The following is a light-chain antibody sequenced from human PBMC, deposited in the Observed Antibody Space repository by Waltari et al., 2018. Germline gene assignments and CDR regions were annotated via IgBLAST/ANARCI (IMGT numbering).Light chain of an antibody. V-gene: IGKV1-5*03. CDR3: QQYNSYSWT. CDR1: QSISSW. J-gene: IGKJ1*01. Sequence: DIQMTQSPSTLSASVGDRVTITCRASQSISSWLAWYQHKPGKAPRLLIYKASSLESGVPSRFSGSGSGTEFTLTISCLQPDDIAIYYCQQYNSYSWTFGQGTKVEIK. CDR2: KAS.